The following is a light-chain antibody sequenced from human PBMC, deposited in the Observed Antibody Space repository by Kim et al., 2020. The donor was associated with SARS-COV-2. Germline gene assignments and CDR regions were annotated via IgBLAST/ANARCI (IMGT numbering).Light chain of an antibody. J-gene: IGLJ2*01. CDR1: GIGSKR. CDR3: QVWDSSSDHRVV. CDR2: YDS. V-gene: IGLV3-21*04. Sequence: TAGMTCGGKGIGSKRVTGYQQRPGQAPVLVISYDSARPSGIPERFSGSNSGNTATLTISRVEAGDEADYYCQVWDSSSDHRVVFGGGTQLTVL.